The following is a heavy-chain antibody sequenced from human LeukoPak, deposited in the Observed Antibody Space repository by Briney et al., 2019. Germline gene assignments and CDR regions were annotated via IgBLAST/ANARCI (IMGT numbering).Heavy chain of an antibody. CDR1: GFTFSSYA. CDR3: AKDSMIVVVYYFDY. D-gene: IGHD3-22*01. J-gene: IGHJ4*02. Sequence: GGSLRLSCAASGFTFSSYAMSWVRQAPGKGLEWVSAISGSGGSTYYADSVKGRFTISGDNSKNTLYLQMNSLRAEDTAVYYCAKDSMIVVVYYFDYWGQGTLVTVSS. V-gene: IGHV3-23*01. CDR2: ISGSGGST.